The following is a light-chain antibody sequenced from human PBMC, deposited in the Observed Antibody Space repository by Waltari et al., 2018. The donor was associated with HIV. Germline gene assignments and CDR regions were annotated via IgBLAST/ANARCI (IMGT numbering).Light chain of an antibody. CDR2: GNT. Sequence: QAILTQPPSVSGAPGQRVTIPCTGTSSNIRAGFDVHWYQQAPGTAPKRLIVGNTNRPSGVPGRFSAYRFGTSASLTIAWLQADDEADYYCRSYDRTLSGFGFGSGTQVTV. CDR1: SSNIRAGFD. CDR3: RSYDRTLSGFG. J-gene: IGLJ1*01. V-gene: IGLV1-40*01.